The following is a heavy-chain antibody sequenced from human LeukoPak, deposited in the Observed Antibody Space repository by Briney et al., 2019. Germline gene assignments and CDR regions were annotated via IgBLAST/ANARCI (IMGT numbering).Heavy chain of an antibody. J-gene: IGHJ5*02. V-gene: IGHV4-30-4*08. CDR1: GGSISSGDYY. Sequence: PSQTLSLTCTVSGGSISSGDYYWSWIRQPPGKGLEWIGYIYYSGSTYYNPSLKSRVTMSVDTSKNQFSLKLSSVTAADTSVYYVPGAGIYGSGGYSPNGFDPWGQGTLVTVSS. CDR2: IYYSGST. CDR3: PGAGIYGSGGYSPNGFDP. D-gene: IGHD3-10*01.